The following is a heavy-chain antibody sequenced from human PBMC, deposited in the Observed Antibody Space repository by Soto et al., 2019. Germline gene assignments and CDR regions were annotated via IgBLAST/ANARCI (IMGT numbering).Heavy chain of an antibody. CDR1: GFTFSDYY. J-gene: IGHJ2*01. D-gene: IGHD6-6*01. Sequence: GGSLRLSCAASGFTFSDYYMSWIRQAPGKGLEWVSYISSSGSTIYYADSVKGRFTISRDNAKNSLYLQMNSLRAEDTAVYYCARDLAYSSSSRWYFDLWGRGTLVTVSS. CDR3: ARDLAYSSSSRWYFDL. CDR2: ISSSGSTI. V-gene: IGHV3-11*01.